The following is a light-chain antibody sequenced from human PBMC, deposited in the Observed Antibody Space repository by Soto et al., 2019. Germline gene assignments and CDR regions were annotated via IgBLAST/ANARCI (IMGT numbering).Light chain of an antibody. CDR3: QSYDSSLRGHVV. Sequence: VVTQPPSVSGAPGQRVTISCTGSSSNIGAGYDVHWYQQLPGTAPKLLIYGNSNRPSGVPDRFSGSKSGTSASLAITGLQAEDEADYYCQSYDSSLRGHVVFGGGTKLTVL. CDR1: SSNIGAGYD. CDR2: GNS. J-gene: IGLJ2*01. V-gene: IGLV1-40*01.